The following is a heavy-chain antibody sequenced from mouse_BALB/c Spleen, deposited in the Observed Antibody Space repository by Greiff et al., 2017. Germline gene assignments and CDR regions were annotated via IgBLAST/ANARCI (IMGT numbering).Heavy chain of an antibody. Sequence: QVQLQQSGAELVKPGASVKMSCKASGYTFTTYQMHWVKQNHGKSLEWIGNFHPYNDGTKYNEKFKGKAKVTVEKSSSTAYLELSRLTSDDSAVYTCARSYYGRYRYFDVWGAGTTVTVSS. CDR2: FHPYNDGT. V-gene: IGHV1-47*01. CDR1: GYTFTTYQ. J-gene: IGHJ1*01. D-gene: IGHD1-1*01. CDR3: ARSYYGRYRYFDV.